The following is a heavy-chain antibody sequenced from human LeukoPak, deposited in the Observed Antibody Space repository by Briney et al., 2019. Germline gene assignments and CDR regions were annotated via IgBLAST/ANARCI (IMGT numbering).Heavy chain of an antibody. D-gene: IGHD1-26*01. CDR2: IRYDGSNK. Sequence: GGSLRLSCAASGFTFSSYGMHWVRQAPGKGLEWVAFIRYDGSNKYYADSVKGRFTNSRDNSKNTLYLQMNSLRAEDTAVYYCAKQPPWGIVGATPPNWGQGTLVTVSS. V-gene: IGHV3-30*02. J-gene: IGHJ4*02. CDR3: AKQPPWGIVGATPPN. CDR1: GFTFSSYG.